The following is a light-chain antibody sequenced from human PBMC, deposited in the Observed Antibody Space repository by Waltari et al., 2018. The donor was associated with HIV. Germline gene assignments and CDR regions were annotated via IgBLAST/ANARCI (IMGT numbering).Light chain of an antibody. CDR1: QSIVNH. Sequence: DIQVTQSPSSLSASIGDRVTITCRASQSIVNHLNWFQQKPVTAPQLLCYAGSVLPRGVPSRFSGSVSGTLFTLTISGVQPEDIALYYCQQTYMFPLNFGRGTTVDL. CDR3: QQTYMFPLN. V-gene: IGKV1-39*01. CDR2: AGS. J-gene: IGKJ3*01.